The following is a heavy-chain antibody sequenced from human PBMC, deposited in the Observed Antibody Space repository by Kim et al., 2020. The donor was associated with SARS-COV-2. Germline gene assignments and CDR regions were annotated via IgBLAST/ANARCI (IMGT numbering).Heavy chain of an antibody. CDR1: GFTFSSFS. CDR2: LSDSGGDT. V-gene: IGHV3-23*01. D-gene: IGHD6-13*01. Sequence: GGSLRLSCAASGFTFSSFSMTWVRQAPGKGLEWVSILSDSGGDTFYADSVKGRFTISRDNSKNTLYLQMNSLRAEDTAVYYCAKKGISASGQWYFVLWGRGALVTVSS. CDR3: AKKGISASGQWYFVL. J-gene: IGHJ2*01.